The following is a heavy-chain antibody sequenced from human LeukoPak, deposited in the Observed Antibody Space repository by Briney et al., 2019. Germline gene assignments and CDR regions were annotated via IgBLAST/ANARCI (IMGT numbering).Heavy chain of an antibody. CDR3: PRTLRYFDWLLTGPYFDY. J-gene: IGHJ4*02. V-gene: IGHV4-59*08. CDR2: IYYSGST. CDR1: GGSISSYY. Sequence: SETLSLTCTVSGGSISSYYWSWIRQPPGQGLPWIGYIYYSGSTNYNPSLKSRVTISVDMSWNQFSLKLSSVPAANPAVFYYPRTLRYFDWLLTGPYFDYWGQGTLVTVSS. D-gene: IGHD3-9*01.